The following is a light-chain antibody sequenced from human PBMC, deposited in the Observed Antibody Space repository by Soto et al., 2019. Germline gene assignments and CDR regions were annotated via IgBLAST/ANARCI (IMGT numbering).Light chain of an antibody. V-gene: IGKV3-20*01. J-gene: IGKJ2*01. Sequence: EIVLTQSPGTLSLSPGETATLSCRASQSLTTRYLAWYQQKPGQAPRLLIYAASTRATGTPDRFSGSGSGTDFTLTISSLEPEDFAVYFCQQYASSVVYTFGLGTKLEIK. CDR1: QSLTTRY. CDR3: QQYASSVVYT. CDR2: AAS.